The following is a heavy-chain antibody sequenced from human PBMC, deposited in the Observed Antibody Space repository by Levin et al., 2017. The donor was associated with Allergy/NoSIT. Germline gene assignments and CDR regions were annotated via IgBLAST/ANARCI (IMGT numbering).Heavy chain of an antibody. CDR3: ARNYDSSGYYIPTRLPYYYYGMDV. D-gene: IGHD3-22*01. CDR2: IYYSGST. V-gene: IGHV4-59*01. CDR1: GGSISSYY. J-gene: IGHJ6*02. Sequence: SETLSLTCTVSGGSISSYYWSWIRQPPGKGLEWIGYIYYSGSTNYNPSLKSRVTISVDTSKNQFSLKLSSVTAADTAVYYCARNYDSSGYYIPTRLPYYYYGMDVWGQGTTVTVSS.